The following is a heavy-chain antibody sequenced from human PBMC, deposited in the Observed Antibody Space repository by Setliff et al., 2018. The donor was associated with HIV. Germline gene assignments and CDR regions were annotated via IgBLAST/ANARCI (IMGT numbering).Heavy chain of an antibody. J-gene: IGHJ6*02. CDR2: IYYSGST. CDR1: GGSFSDYD. Sequence: SETLSLTCAVYGGSFSDYDLSWIRQPPGKGLERIGSIYYSGSTNYNPSLKSRVTISVDTSKNQFSLKLSPVTAAAAAVYYCAKVNGYCSGGSCHGYNAMDVWGQGTTVTV. V-gene: IGHV4-34*01. D-gene: IGHD2-15*01. CDR3: AKVNGYCSGGSCHGYNAMDV.